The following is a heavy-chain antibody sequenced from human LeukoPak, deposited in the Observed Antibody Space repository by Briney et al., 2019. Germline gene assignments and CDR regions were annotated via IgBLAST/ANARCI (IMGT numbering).Heavy chain of an antibody. CDR3: AREGVYYYYYGMDV. Sequence: SQTLSLTYAISGDGISSNSAAWNWVRQSPSRGIEWLGRTYYRSKWYNDYAVSVKSRITINPDTSKNQFSLQLNSVTPEDTAVYYCAREGVYYYYYGMDVWGQGTTVTVSS. D-gene: IGHD3-10*01. CDR2: TYYRSKWYN. CDR1: GDGISSNSAA. V-gene: IGHV6-1*01. J-gene: IGHJ6*02.